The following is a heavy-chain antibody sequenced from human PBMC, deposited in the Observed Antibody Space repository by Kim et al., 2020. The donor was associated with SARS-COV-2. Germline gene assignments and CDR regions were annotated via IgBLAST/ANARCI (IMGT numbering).Heavy chain of an antibody. CDR2: IRSKANSYAT. Sequence: GGSLRLSCAASGFTFSDSAMYWVRQASGKGLEWVGRIRSKANSYATADDVSVKGRFIISRDDSKNTAYLQMNSLKTEDTAIYYCTRVPPYSNSWWDAFEIWGQGTMVSVSS. D-gene: IGHD6-13*01. J-gene: IGHJ3*02. V-gene: IGHV3-73*01. CDR3: TRVPPYSNSWWDAFEI. CDR1: GFTFSDSA.